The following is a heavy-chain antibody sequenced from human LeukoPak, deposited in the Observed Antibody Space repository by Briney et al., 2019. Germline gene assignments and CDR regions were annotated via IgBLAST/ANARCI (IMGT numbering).Heavy chain of an antibody. Sequence: ASVNVSCKASGYTFTSNGITWVRQAAGQGLEWMGWISTYNGNTNDAQKLQGRVTMTTDTSTSTAYMELRSLRSDDTAVYYCARDSSSTSFDYWGQGTLVTVSS. CDR1: GYTFTSNG. V-gene: IGHV1-18*01. D-gene: IGHD6-6*01. J-gene: IGHJ4*02. CDR2: ISTYNGNT. CDR3: ARDSSSTSFDY.